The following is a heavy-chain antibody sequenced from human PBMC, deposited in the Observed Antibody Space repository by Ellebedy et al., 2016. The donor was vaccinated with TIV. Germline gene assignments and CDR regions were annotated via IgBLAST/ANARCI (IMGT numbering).Heavy chain of an antibody. V-gene: IGHV3-74*01. J-gene: IGHJ4*02. CDR3: ARAGGIGVVDY. CDR2: SSSDGRST. Sequence: GESLKISCAASGFTFSNYWMHWVRQGPGKGLVWVSRSSSDGRSTSYADSVKGRFTVSRDNAKNSLYLQMNSLSAEDTAVYYCARAGGIGVVDYWGQGTLVTVSS. D-gene: IGHD3-3*01. CDR1: GFTFSNYW.